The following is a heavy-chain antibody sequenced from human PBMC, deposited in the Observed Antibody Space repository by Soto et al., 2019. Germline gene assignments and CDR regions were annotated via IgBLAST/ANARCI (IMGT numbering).Heavy chain of an antibody. V-gene: IGHV3-30*18. J-gene: IGHJ4*02. Sequence: QVQLVESGGGVVQPGRSLRLSCAASGFSLSSYGMHWVRQAPGKGLEWVAVISYDGSNKYYADSVKGRFTISRDISKNTLYLQMNSRRAEDTAVYYCAKDWGDLLGWGGDYWGQGTLVTVSS. CDR2: ISYDGSNK. CDR3: AKDWGDLLGWGGDY. CDR1: GFSLSSYG. D-gene: IGHD1-26*01.